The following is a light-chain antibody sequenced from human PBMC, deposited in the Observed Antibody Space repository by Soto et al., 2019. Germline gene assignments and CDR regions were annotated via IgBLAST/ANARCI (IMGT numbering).Light chain of an antibody. Sequence: EIVLTQSPGTLSLSPGERATLSCRASQSVSSSYLAWYQQKPGQAPRLLIHGASSRATGIPDRFSGSGSGTHFTITISRLEPEDFAVYYCQQYDSSPITFGKGTRLEIK. CDR3: QQYDSSPIT. V-gene: IGKV3-20*01. CDR2: GAS. J-gene: IGKJ5*01. CDR1: QSVSSSY.